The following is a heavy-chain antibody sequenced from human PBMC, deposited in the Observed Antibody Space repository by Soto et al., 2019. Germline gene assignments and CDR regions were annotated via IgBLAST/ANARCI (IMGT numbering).Heavy chain of an antibody. Sequence: GGSLRLSCAAPGFTFRSFTMNWVRQAPGKGLEWVSTISSNSAYIYFTDALRGRFTISRDNAKNSLHLQMNSLRAEDTAVDYCTRDASRDSSARGWFDPWGPGTLVTVSS. CDR1: GFTFRSFT. CDR3: TRDASRDSSARGWFDP. CDR2: ISSNSAYI. J-gene: IGHJ5*02. D-gene: IGHD6-13*01. V-gene: IGHV3-21*01.